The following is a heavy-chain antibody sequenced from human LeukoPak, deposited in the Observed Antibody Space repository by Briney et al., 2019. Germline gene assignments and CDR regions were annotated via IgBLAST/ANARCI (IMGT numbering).Heavy chain of an antibody. CDR2: IYHSGST. CDR1: GGSISGYY. CDR3: ARDQATRGDYYGSGSPAFFDY. Sequence: PSETLSLTCSVSGGSISGYYWSWIRQPPGKGLEWIGSIYHSGSTYYNPSLKSRVTISVDTSKNQFSLKLSSVTAADTAVYYCARDQATRGDYYGSGSPAFFDYWGQGSLVTVSS. J-gene: IGHJ4*02. V-gene: IGHV4-38-2*02. D-gene: IGHD3-10*01.